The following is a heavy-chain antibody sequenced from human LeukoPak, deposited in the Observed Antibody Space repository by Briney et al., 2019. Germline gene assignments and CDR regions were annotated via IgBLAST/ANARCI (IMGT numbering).Heavy chain of an antibody. Sequence: PGGSLRLSCAASGFTVSSNYMSWVRQAPGKGLEWVSVIYSGGSTYYADSVKGRFTISRDNSKSTLYLQMNSLRAEDTAVYYCAREPLNYDSSSHAFDIWGQGTMVTVSS. V-gene: IGHV3-66*01. CDR1: GFTVSSNY. CDR3: AREPLNYDSSSHAFDI. D-gene: IGHD3-22*01. J-gene: IGHJ3*02. CDR2: IYSGGST.